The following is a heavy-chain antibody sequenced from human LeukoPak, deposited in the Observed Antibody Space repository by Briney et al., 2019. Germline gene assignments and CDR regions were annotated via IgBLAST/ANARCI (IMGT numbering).Heavy chain of an antibody. Sequence: TLSLTCTVSGGSISSGSYYWSWIRQPAGKGLEWIGRIYTSGSTNYNPSLKSRVTISVDTSKNQFSLKLSSVTAADTAVYYCARESSLYAFDIWGQGTMVTVSS. J-gene: IGHJ3*02. CDR3: ARESSLYAFDI. CDR1: GGSISSGSYY. CDR2: IYTSGST. V-gene: IGHV4-61*02.